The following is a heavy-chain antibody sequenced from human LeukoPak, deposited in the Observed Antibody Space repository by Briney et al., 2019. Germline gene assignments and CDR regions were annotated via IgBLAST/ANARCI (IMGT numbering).Heavy chain of an antibody. D-gene: IGHD2-21*02. CDR3: VRLAVTDTNY. J-gene: IGHJ4*02. Sequence: GGSLRLSCVATGFTFNTYYMHWVRQAPGERLVWVSFINADGTITKYADSVKGRFTISRDNAKSTVYLQMNGLRVEDTAMYYCVRLAVTDTNYWGQGSLVTVSS. CDR2: INADGTIT. V-gene: IGHV3-74*01. CDR1: GFTFNTYY.